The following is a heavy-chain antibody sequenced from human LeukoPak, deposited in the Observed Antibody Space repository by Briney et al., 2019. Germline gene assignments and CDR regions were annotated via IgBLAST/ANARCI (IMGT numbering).Heavy chain of an antibody. CDR1: RFTFSDYY. CDR2: ISSSGSTI. V-gene: IGHV3-11*01. D-gene: IGHD2-2*01. J-gene: IGHJ4*02. Sequence: PGGSLRLSCAASRFTFSDYYMSWIRQAPGKGLEWVSYISSSGSTIYYADSVKGRFTISRDNAKNSLYLQMNSLRAEDTAVYYCAREVCSSTSCLDYWGQGTLVTVSS. CDR3: AREVCSSTSCLDY.